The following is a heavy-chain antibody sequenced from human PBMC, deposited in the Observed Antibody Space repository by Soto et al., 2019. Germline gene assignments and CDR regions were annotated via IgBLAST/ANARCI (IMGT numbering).Heavy chain of an antibody. J-gene: IGHJ6*02. CDR2: ISTSGGRT. V-gene: IGHV3-23*01. CDR1: GFTFSSYA. Sequence: GGSLRLACAAWGFTFSSYAMAWVRQAPGKGLEWVSSISTSGGRTHYADSVQGRFAISRDNSKNTLDLQMNSLRAGDTAVYYCARDDRIAAAAIWGQGTTVPVSS. CDR3: ARDDRIAAAAI. D-gene: IGHD6-13*01.